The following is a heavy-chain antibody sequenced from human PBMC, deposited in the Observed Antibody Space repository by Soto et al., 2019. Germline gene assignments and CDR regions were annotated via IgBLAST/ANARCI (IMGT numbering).Heavy chain of an antibody. Sequence: PSETLSLTCTVSAVCRSRGLYYWGVFRQPPGKGLEWIGSIYYSGSTYYNPSLKSRVTISVDTSKNQFSLKLSSVTAADTAVYYCARHHLRIAAAGTLFDYWGQG. D-gene: IGHD6-13*01. CDR2: IYYSGST. CDR3: ARHHLRIAAAGTLFDY. CDR1: AVCRSRGLYY. V-gene: IGHV4-39*01. J-gene: IGHJ4*02.